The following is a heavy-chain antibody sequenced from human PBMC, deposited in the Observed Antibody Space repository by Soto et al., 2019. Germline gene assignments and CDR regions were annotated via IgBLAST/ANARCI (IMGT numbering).Heavy chain of an antibody. Sequence: GASVKVSCKASGYTFTSYYMHWVRQAPGQGLEWMGIINPSGGRISYAQKFQGRVTMIRDTSTSTVYMELSSLRSEDTAVYYCARDSYDFWSGQGPRYYGMDVWGQGTTVTVSS. J-gene: IGHJ6*02. CDR1: GYTFTSYY. CDR2: INPSGGRI. CDR3: ARDSYDFWSGQGPRYYGMDV. D-gene: IGHD3-3*01. V-gene: IGHV1-46*01.